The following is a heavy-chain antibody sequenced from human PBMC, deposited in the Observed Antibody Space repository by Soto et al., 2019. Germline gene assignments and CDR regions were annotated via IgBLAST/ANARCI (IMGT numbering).Heavy chain of an antibody. CDR3: AKGWISYYMDV. Sequence: GGSLRLSCAGSGFIFSNYAMTWVRQAPGKGLEWVSAINGGGGNIYYADSVKGRFTVSRDNSKNTLHLQMNSLRAEDTAVYYCAKGWISYYMDVWGKGTTVTVSS. J-gene: IGHJ6*03. CDR2: INGGGGNI. V-gene: IGHV3-23*01. CDR1: GFIFSNYA. D-gene: IGHD2-2*03.